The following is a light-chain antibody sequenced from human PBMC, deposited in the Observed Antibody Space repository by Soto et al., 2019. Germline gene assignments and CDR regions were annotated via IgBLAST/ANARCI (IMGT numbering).Light chain of an antibody. CDR1: QSISSY. J-gene: IGKJ2*01. CDR2: AAS. CDR3: QQSYSIPYT. V-gene: IGKV1-39*01. Sequence: DIQMTQSPSSLSASVGDRVTITCRASQSISSYLNWYQQKPEKAPKLLISAASSLQSGVPSRFSGSGSGTDFTLTISSLQPEDFATYYCQQSYSIPYTFGQGTKLEIK.